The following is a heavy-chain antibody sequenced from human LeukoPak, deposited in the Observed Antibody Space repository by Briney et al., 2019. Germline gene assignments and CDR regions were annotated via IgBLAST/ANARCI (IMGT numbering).Heavy chain of an antibody. J-gene: IGHJ4*02. CDR1: GFTFSDYY. V-gene: IGHV3-66*01. D-gene: IGHD4-17*01. CDR2: IYSDSGGST. CDR3: ARGFTHDYGDYFDY. Sequence: GGSLRLSCAASGFTFSDYYMSWIRQAPGKGLEWVSVIYSDSGGSTCYADSVKGRFTMSRDNSKNTLYLHMNSLRAEDTAVYYCARGFTHDYGDYFDYWGQGTLVTVSS.